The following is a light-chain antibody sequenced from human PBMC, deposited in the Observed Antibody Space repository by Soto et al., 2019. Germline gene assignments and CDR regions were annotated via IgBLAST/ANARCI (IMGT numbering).Light chain of an antibody. J-gene: IGKJ2*01. CDR1: QSISTY. CDR2: AAS. V-gene: IGKV1-39*01. CDR3: QQSYTSPYT. Sequence: DIQMTQSPSSLPASVGDRVTLTCRASQSISTYLNWYQQKPGKAPTLLIYAASSLQSGVPSRLSGSGSGTDFTLTISSLQPEDFATYYCQQSYTSPYTFGQGTKLEIK.